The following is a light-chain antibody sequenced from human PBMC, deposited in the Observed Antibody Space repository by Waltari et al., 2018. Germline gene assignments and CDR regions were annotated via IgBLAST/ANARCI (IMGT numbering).Light chain of an antibody. CDR3: QQSNSFPQT. CDR2: GTS. Sequence: DIQMTQSPASLSASVGDRVTIICRASQGISNYLAWYQHKPGKVPKVLIYGTSNLQSGIPSRFSGSGSGTDFTLTISSLQPEDVATYYCQQSNSFPQTFGQGTKVEIK. J-gene: IGKJ1*01. V-gene: IGKV1-27*01. CDR1: QGISNY.